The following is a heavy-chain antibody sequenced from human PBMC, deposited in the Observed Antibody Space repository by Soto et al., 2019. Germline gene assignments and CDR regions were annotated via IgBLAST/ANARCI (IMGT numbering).Heavy chain of an antibody. CDR3: ARGRVAGTFHKGYWYFDL. J-gene: IGHJ2*01. V-gene: IGHV4-34*01. CDR1: GGSFSGYY. CDR2: INHSGNT. Sequence: QVQLQQWGAGLLKPSETLSLTCAVYGGSFSGYYWSWIRQPPGKGLEWIGEINHSGNTNYNPSLKGRVTISVDTSKNQFSLKLSSVAAADTAVYYCARGRVAGTFHKGYWYFDLWGRGTLVTVSS. D-gene: IGHD6-19*01.